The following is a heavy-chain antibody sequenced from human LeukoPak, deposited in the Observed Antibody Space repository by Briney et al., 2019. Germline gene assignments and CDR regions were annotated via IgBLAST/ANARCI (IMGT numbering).Heavy chain of an antibody. CDR1: GFTFSSYW. V-gene: IGHV3-7*01. CDR2: IKQDGSEK. CDR3: ARVVPIVVVPAAIWDAFDI. Sequence: GGSLRLSCAASGFTFSSYWMSWVRQAPGKGLEWVANIKQDGSEKYYVDSVKGRFTISRDNAKNSLYLQMNSLRAEDAAVYYCARVVPIVVVPAAIWDAFDIWGQGTMVTVSS. J-gene: IGHJ3*02. D-gene: IGHD2-2*02.